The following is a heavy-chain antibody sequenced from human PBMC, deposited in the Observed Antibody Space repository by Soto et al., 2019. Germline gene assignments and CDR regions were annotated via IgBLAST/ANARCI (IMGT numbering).Heavy chain of an antibody. CDR1: GGTFSSYA. CDR3: ARDLRLVTTRRQYYYYGMDV. V-gene: IGHV1-69*13. D-gene: IGHD4-17*01. Sequence: GASVKVSCKASGGTFSSYAISWVRQAPGQGLEWMGGIIPIFGTANYAQKFQGRVTITADESTSTAYMELSSLRSEDTAVYYCARDLRLVTTRRQYYYYGMDVWGQGTTVTVSS. J-gene: IGHJ6*02. CDR2: IIPIFGTA.